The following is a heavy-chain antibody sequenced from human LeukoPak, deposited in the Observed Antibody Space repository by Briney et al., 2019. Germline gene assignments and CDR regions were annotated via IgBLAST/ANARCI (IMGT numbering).Heavy chain of an antibody. CDR1: GYTFTSYG. J-gene: IGHJ3*02. CDR3: ARAGLMVYARGAFDI. V-gene: IGHV1-18*01. CDR2: ISAYNGNT. D-gene: IGHD2-8*01. Sequence: ASVKVSFKASGYTFTSYGISWVRQAPGQGLEWMGWISAYNGNTNYAQKLQGRVTMTTDTSTSTAYMELRSLRSDDTAVYYCARAGLMVYARGAFDIWGQGTMVTVSS.